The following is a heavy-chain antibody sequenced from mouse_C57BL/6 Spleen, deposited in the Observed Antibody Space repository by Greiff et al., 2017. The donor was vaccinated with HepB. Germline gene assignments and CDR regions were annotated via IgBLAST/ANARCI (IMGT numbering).Heavy chain of an antibody. CDR1: GYTFTSYW. V-gene: IGHV1-69*01. CDR3: ARIYDGYYVRYFDV. J-gene: IGHJ1*03. D-gene: IGHD2-3*01. CDR2: IDPSDSYT. Sequence: QVQLKESGAELVMPGASVKLSCKASGYTFTSYWMHWVKQRPGQGLEWIGEIDPSDSYTNYNQKFKGKSTLTVDKSSSTAYMQLSSLTSEDSAVYYCARIYDGYYVRYFDVWGTGTTVTVSS.